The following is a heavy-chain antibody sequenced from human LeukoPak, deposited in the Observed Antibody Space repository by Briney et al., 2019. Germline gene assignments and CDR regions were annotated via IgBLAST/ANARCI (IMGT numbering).Heavy chain of an antibody. D-gene: IGHD6-19*01. CDR1: GGTFMRHS. V-gene: IGHV1-69*13. J-gene: IGHJ5*02. CDR2: IIPIFGTA. CDR3: ARWGGWYYNGWFDP. Sequence: SVKVSCKASGGTFMRHSISWVRQAPGQGLEWMGGIIPIFGTANYAQKFQGRVTITADESTSTAYMELRSLRSDDTAVYYCARWGGWYYNGWFDPWGQGTLVTVSS.